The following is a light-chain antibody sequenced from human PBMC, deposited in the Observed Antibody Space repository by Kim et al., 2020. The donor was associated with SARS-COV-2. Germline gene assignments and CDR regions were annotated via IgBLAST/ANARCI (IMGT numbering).Light chain of an antibody. V-gene: IGKV1-27*01. CDR2: AAS. CDR1: QDISNY. Sequence: GDRVTITCRASQDISNYLAWFQHKPGKAPKLLIYAASALHSEVPSRFSGSGSGTEFTLTISSLQPEDVATFYCQRYSSAPWTFGQGTKVEI. CDR3: QRYSSAPWT. J-gene: IGKJ1*01.